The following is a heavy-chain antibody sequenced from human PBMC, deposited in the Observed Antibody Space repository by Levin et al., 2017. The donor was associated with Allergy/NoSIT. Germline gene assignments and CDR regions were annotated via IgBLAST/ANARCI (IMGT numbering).Heavy chain of an antibody. CDR2: ISYDGSNK. V-gene: IGHV3-30-3*01. CDR1: GFTFSSHA. CDR3: ARDLRFWSGYYRDYYGMDV. J-gene: IGHJ6*02. Sequence: GGSLRLSCAASGFTFSSHAMHWVRQAPGKGLEWVTVISYDGSNKYYPDSVKGRFTISRDNSKNTLYLQMNSLRAEDTAVYYCARDLRFWSGYYRDYYGMDVWGQGTTVTVSS. D-gene: IGHD3-3*01.